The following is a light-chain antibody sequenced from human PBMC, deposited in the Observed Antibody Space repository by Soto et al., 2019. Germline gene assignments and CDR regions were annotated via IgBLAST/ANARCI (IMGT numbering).Light chain of an antibody. CDR3: QQYDKWPPYT. CDR1: DSVNSN. CDR2: GAT. Sequence: EIVMTQSPATLSVSPGERATLSCRASDSVNSNLAWYQQKPGQGPRLLIYGATTRATGIPVRFSGSGTGTEFTLTVSSRQSEDFAVYYCQQYDKWPPYTFGQGTKLEIK. V-gene: IGKV3-15*01. J-gene: IGKJ2*01.